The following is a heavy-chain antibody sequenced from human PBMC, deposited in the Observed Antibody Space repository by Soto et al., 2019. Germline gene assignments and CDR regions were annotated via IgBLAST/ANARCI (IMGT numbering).Heavy chain of an antibody. CDR2: ISSSSSTI. Sequence: PVGSLRLSCAASGFTFSSYSMNWVRQAPGKGLEWVSYISSSSSTIYYADSVKGRFTISRDNAKNSLYLQMNSLRDEDTAVYYCARNPYYDFWSGLLGMGVWGQGTTVTVSS. CDR1: GFTFSSYS. CDR3: ARNPYYDFWSGLLGMGV. J-gene: IGHJ6*02. V-gene: IGHV3-48*02. D-gene: IGHD3-3*01.